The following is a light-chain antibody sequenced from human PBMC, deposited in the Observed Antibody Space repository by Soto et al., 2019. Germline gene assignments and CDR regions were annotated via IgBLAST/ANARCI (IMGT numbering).Light chain of an antibody. V-gene: IGKV3-15*01. J-gene: IGKJ2*01. CDR3: QQYNNWPLYT. Sequence: EIVMTQPPATLSVSPGERATLTCRASQSVSSSLAWYQQKPGQAPRLLIYGASTRATGIPARFSGSRSGTEFALTISSLQSEDFAVYYCQQYNNWPLYTFGQGTKVDIK. CDR2: GAS. CDR1: QSVSSS.